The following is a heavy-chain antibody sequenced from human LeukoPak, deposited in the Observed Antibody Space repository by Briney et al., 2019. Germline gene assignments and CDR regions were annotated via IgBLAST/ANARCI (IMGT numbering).Heavy chain of an antibody. Sequence: ASVKVSCKASGYTFTGYYMHWVRQAPGQGLEWMGWINPNSGGTNYAQKFQGRVTMTRDTSISTAYMKLSRLRSDDTAVYYCARGYDFWSGYTPASGFDYWGQGTLVTVSS. CDR1: GYTFTGYY. CDR3: ARGYDFWSGYTPASGFDY. V-gene: IGHV1-2*02. D-gene: IGHD3-3*01. J-gene: IGHJ4*02. CDR2: INPNSGGT.